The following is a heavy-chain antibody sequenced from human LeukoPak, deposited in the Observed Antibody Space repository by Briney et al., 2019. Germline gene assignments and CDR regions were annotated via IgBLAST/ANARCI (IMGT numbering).Heavy chain of an antibody. Sequence: PGGSLRLSCAASGFIVSSNHMTWVRQAPGKGLEGVSGIYSGGSTYYADSVKGRFTISRDNSKNTLYLQMNSLRAEDTAVYYCAKDLGEADYGGNSPFDYWGQGTLVTVSS. V-gene: IGHV3-53*01. CDR2: IYSGGST. CDR3: AKDLGEADYGGNSPFDY. J-gene: IGHJ4*02. CDR1: GFIVSSNH. D-gene: IGHD4-23*01.